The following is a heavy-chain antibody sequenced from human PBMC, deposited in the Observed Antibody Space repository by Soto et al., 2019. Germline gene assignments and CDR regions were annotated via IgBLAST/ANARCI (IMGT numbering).Heavy chain of an antibody. D-gene: IGHD3-9*01. V-gene: IGHV4-34*01. J-gene: IGHJ4*02. CDR2: INHSGST. Sequence: SETLSLTCTVYGGSSSGYLWSWIRQSPGKGLEWIGEINHSGSTKYNPSLMSRVTISIDTSRNQFFLKLNSVTAADTAVYYCTDDALTGPGYWGQGTQVTVSS. CDR1: GGSSSGYL. CDR3: TDDALTGPGY.